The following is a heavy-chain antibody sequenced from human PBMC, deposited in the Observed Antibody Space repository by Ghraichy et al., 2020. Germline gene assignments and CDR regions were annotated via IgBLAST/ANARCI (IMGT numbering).Heavy chain of an antibody. Sequence: GGSLRLSCAASGFMFSRSFMMWVRQAPGRGLEWLSAISDSGSRDYYSDSVRGRLTISRDNSKNTLYLQINNLRGDDTAIYYCATYQQSLANFDYWGQGTRVTVSS. J-gene: IGHJ4*02. V-gene: IGHV3-23*01. CDR2: ISDSGSRD. CDR3: ATYQQSLANFDY. D-gene: IGHD6-19*01. CDR1: GFMFSRSF.